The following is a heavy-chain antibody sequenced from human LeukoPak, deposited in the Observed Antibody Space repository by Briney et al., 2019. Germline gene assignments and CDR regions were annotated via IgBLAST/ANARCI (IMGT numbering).Heavy chain of an antibody. V-gene: IGHV3-74*01. J-gene: IGHJ3*02. Sequence: GGPLRLSCAASGFTFSSYWMHWVRQVPGKGLVWVSRIATDGSGTTYADYVKGRFTISRDNAENTLYLQMNSLRAEDTAVYYCARDKYGGNSNAFDIWGQGTLVTVSS. D-gene: IGHD4-23*01. CDR2: IATDGSGT. CDR1: GFTFSSYW. CDR3: ARDKYGGNSNAFDI.